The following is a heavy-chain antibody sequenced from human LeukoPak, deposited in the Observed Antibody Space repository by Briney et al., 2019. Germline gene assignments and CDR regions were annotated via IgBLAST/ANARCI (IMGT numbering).Heavy chain of an antibody. D-gene: IGHD2-15*01. V-gene: IGHV3-15*01. CDR1: RFTFTAAW. Sequence: GGSLRLSCAVSRFTFTAAWMSWVRQAPGKGLEWVGRIKSKSDGGTTDYAAPVKGRFTISRDDSKTTLYLQMNSLKTEDTAVYYCAKAVVHIWGQGTLVTVSS. CDR2: IKSKSDGGTT. J-gene: IGHJ4*02. CDR3: AKAVVHI.